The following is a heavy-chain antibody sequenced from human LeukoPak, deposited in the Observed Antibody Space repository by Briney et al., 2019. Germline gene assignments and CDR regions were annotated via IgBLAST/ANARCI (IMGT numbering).Heavy chain of an antibody. CDR3: ARHSTVTTSVLDP. V-gene: IGHV4-39*01. D-gene: IGHD4-17*01. CDR1: GGSISSSNYY. J-gene: IGHJ5*02. CDR2: IYYSGST. Sequence: SETLSLTCTVSGGSISSSNYYWGWIRQPPGKELEWIGSIYYSGSTFYNPSLKSRVTISVDTSKNQLSLKLSSVTAADTAVYYCARHSTVTTSVLDPWGQGTRVTVSS.